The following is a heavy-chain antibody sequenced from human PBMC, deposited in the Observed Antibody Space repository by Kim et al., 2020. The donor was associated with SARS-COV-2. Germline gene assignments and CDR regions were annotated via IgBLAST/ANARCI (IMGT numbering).Heavy chain of an antibody. J-gene: IGHJ4*02. D-gene: IGHD3-3*01. V-gene: IGHV4-4*02. CDR3: ASRGYDFWSGPDY. CDR1: GGSISSSNW. Sequence: SETLSLTCAVSGGSISSSNWWSWVRQPPGKGLEWIGEIYHSGSTNYNPSLKSRVTISVDKSKNQFSLKLSSVTAADTAVYYCASRGYDFWSGPDYWGQGTLVTVSS. CDR2: IYHSGST.